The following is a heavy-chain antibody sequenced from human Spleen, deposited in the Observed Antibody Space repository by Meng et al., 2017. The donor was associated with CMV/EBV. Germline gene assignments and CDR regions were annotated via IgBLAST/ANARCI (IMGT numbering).Heavy chain of an antibody. D-gene: IGHD7-27*01. Sequence: VSGFTFSDFYMSWIRQSPGKGLEWVSHISGSGDSIYYADFVKGRFTVSRDNAKKSLFLQMNSLRVEDTAVYYCARWAWGSGWYFDLWGRGTLVTVSS. CDR1: GFTFSDFY. J-gene: IGHJ2*01. CDR2: ISGSGDSI. CDR3: ARWAWGSGWYFDL. V-gene: IGHV3-11*01.